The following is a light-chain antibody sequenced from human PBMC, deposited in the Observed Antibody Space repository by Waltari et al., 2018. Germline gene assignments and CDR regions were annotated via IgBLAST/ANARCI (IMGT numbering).Light chain of an antibody. V-gene: IGLV1-51*01. CDR2: DNN. CDR1: TPNIGNNY. CDR3: ATWDSGLRVVL. J-gene: IGLJ3*02. Sequence: QSILTQPPSVSAAPGQKVSISCSGSTPNIGNNYVSWYQQLPGTAPKLFIFDNNHRPSGIPDRFSASKSGTSATLVITGLQTGDEADYYCATWDSGLRVVLFGGGTTLTVL.